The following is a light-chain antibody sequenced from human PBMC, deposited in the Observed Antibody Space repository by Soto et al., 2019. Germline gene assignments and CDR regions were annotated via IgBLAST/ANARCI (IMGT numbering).Light chain of an antibody. CDR3: QQYNSYST. V-gene: IGKV1-5*03. CDR1: QSISSW. CDR2: KAS. J-gene: IGKJ1*01. Sequence: DIPMTQSPSTLSASVGDRVTITCRASQSISSWLAWYQQKPGKAPKLLIYKASSLESGVPSRFSGSGSGTDFTLTISSLHPDDFATYYCQQYNSYSTFGQGTKVEIK.